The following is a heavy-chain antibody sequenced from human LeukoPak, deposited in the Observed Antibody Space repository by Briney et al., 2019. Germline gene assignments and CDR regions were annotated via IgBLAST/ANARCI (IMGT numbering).Heavy chain of an antibody. Sequence: SVKVSCKASGGTFSSYAISWVRQAPGQELEWMGGIIPIFDTANYAQKFQGRVTITTDESTSTAYMELSSLRSEDTAVYYCARGYYYDSSASWFDPWGQGTLVTVSS. CDR2: IIPIFDTA. CDR1: GGTFSSYA. J-gene: IGHJ5*02. CDR3: ARGYYYDSSASWFDP. V-gene: IGHV1-69*05. D-gene: IGHD3-22*01.